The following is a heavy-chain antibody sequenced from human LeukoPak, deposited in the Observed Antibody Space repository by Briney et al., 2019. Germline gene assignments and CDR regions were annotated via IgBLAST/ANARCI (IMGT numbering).Heavy chain of an antibody. V-gene: IGHV1-2*02. CDR3: ARGVVVVAASYYYYYYMDV. CDR1: GYMFTGYD. J-gene: IGHJ6*03. D-gene: IGHD2-15*01. Sequence: ASVKVSCKASGYMFTGYDMHWVRQDPGQGLEWMGWINPDSGVTKYAQKYLGRVTMTRDTSISTAYMELSSLRSDDTAVYFCARGVVVVAASYYYYYYMDVWGKGTTVTTSS. CDR2: INPDSGVT.